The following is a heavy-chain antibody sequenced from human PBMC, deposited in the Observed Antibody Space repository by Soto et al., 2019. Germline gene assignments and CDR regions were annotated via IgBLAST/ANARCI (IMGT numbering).Heavy chain of an antibody. CDR1: GYTFTSYA. CDR2: INAGNGNT. Sequence: QVQLVQSGAEVKKPGASVKVSCKASGYTFTSYAMRWVRQAPGQRLEWMGWINAGNGNTKYSQKFQGRVTITTDTTATKTYMGPGGLRLEDTGVYDCAVGFSAGDADWFDPWGQGTLVTVSS. J-gene: IGHJ5*02. V-gene: IGHV1-3*01. CDR3: AVGFSAGDADWFDP. D-gene: IGHD2-21*02.